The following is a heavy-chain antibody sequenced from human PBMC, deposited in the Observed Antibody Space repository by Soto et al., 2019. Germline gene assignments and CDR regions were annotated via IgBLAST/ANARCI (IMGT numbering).Heavy chain of an antibody. Sequence: QVQLVQSGAEVKKPGSSVKVSCKASGGTFSSYTISWVRQAPGQGLEWMGRIIPILGIANYAQKFQGRVTSTADKSTSTAYMELSSLRSEDTAVYYCAGPVAVAGSPFDYWGQGTLVTVSS. J-gene: IGHJ4*02. CDR2: IIPILGIA. CDR1: GGTFSSYT. V-gene: IGHV1-69*02. D-gene: IGHD6-19*01. CDR3: AGPVAVAGSPFDY.